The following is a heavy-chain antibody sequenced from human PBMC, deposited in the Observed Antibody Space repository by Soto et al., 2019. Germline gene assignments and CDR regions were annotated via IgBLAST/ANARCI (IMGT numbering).Heavy chain of an antibody. D-gene: IGHD1-20*01. CDR1: GFTFSSYA. CDR3: AKVPTNNWNDLSHFDY. Sequence: GXSLILSCAASGFTFSSYAMSCVRQAPFKGLEWVSAISGSGGSTYYADSVKGRFTISRDNSKNTLYLQMNSLRAEDTAVYYCAKVPTNNWNDLSHFDYWGQGTLVTVSS. J-gene: IGHJ4*02. CDR2: ISGSGGST. V-gene: IGHV3-23*01.